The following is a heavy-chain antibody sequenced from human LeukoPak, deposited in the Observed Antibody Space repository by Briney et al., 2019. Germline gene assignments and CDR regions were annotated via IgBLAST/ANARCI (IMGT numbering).Heavy chain of an antibody. CDR3: ATKQCLSPPPGS. Sequence: PGGSLRLSCAASGFTFSKYWMLWVRQAPGKGLESVSRINTDGTVTTYADSVKGRFTVSRDNADNTMFLQMNSVRDEDTAVYYCATKQCLSPPPGSWGQGTPVTVSS. CDR2: INTDGTVT. V-gene: IGHV3-74*01. J-gene: IGHJ5*02. D-gene: IGHD6-19*01. CDR1: GFTFSKYW.